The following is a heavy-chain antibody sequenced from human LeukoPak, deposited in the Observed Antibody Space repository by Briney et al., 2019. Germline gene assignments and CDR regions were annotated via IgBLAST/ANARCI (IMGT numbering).Heavy chain of an antibody. V-gene: IGHV4-30-4*01. CDR1: GGSISSGDYY. CDR3: ARGVAGSGSYYNKYYYYGMDV. D-gene: IGHD3-10*01. Sequence: SQTLSLTCTVSGGSISSGDYYWSWIRQPPGKGLEWIGYIYYSGSTYYNPSLKSRVTISVDTSKNQFSLKLSSVTAADTAVYYCARGVAGSGSYYNKYYYYGMDVWGKGTTVTVSS. J-gene: IGHJ6*04. CDR2: IYYSGST.